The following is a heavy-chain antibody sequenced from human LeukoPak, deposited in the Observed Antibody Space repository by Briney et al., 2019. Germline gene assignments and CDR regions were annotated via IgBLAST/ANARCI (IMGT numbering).Heavy chain of an antibody. V-gene: IGHV3-23*01. CDR2: ISGSGGST. Sequence: VASLRLSCAASGVTFSSYAMGWVRQAPGKGLEWVSAISGSGGSTYYADSVKGRFTISRDNSKNTLYLQMNSLRAEDTAVYYCAKGQKDEYYFDYWGQGTLVTVSS. CDR1: GVTFSSYA. CDR3: AKGQKDEYYFDY. J-gene: IGHJ4*02.